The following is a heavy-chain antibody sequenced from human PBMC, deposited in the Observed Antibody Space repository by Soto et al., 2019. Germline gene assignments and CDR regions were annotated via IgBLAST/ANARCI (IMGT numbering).Heavy chain of an antibody. V-gene: IGHV5-51*01. CDR1: GYSFTSYW. CDR3: ARRHDSSGYYAVNAFDI. CDR2: IYPGDSDT. D-gene: IGHD3-22*01. J-gene: IGHJ3*02. Sequence: GESLKISCKGSGYSFTSYWIGWVRQMPGKGLEWMGIIYPGDSDTRYSPSFQCQVTISADKSISTAYLQWSSLKASDTAMYYCARRHDSSGYYAVNAFDIWGQGTMVTVSS.